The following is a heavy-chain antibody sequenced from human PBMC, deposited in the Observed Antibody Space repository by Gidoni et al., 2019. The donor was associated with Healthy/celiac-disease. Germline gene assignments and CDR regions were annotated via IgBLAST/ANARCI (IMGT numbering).Heavy chain of an antibody. CDR1: GGSFSGYY. Sequence: QVQLQQWGAGLLKPSETLSLTCAVYGGSFSGYYWSWIRQPPGKGLEWIGEINHSGSTNYNPSLQSRVTISVDTSKNQFSLKLSSVTAADTAVYYCANHYGDYVDYWGQGTLVTVSS. J-gene: IGHJ4*02. V-gene: IGHV4-34*01. CDR2: INHSGST. CDR3: ANHYGDYVDY. D-gene: IGHD4-17*01.